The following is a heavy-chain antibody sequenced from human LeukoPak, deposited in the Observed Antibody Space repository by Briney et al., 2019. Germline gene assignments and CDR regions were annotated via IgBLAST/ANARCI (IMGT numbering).Heavy chain of an antibody. Sequence: ASVKVSCKASGYTFTGYYMHWVRQAPGQGLEWMGGFDPEDGETIYAQKFQGRVTMTEDTSTDTAYMELSSLRSEDTAVYYCATALYGSGSYRLTPGYYYYGMDVWGQGTTVTVSS. CDR1: GYTFTGYY. J-gene: IGHJ6*02. V-gene: IGHV1-24*01. D-gene: IGHD3-10*01. CDR2: FDPEDGET. CDR3: ATALYGSGSYRLTPGYYYYGMDV.